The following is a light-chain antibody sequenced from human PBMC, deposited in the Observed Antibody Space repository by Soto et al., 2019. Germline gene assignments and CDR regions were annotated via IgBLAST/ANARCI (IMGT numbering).Light chain of an antibody. CDR2: AAS. V-gene: IGKV1-8*01. CDR3: QQYYSYPPT. J-gene: IGKJ1*01. Sequence: AIRMTQSPSSFSASTGDRVTITCRASQGISSYLAWCQQKPGKAPKILSYAASTLQSGVPSRFRGSGSGTDFTLTISCLQSEDFETYYCQQYYSYPPTFGQGTKVDIK. CDR1: QGISSY.